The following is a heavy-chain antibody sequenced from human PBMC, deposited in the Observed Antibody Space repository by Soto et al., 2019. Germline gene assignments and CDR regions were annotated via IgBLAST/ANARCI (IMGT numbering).Heavy chain of an antibody. CDR1: GFTFSSYG. Sequence: GSLRLSCAAAGFTFSSYGMHWVRQAPGKGLEWVAVIWYDGSNKYYADSVKGRFTISRDNSKNTLYLQMNSLRAEDTAVYYCARESDYYDSSGYSYFDYWGQGTLVTVSS. J-gene: IGHJ4*02. CDR3: ARESDYYDSSGYSYFDY. V-gene: IGHV3-33*01. D-gene: IGHD3-22*01. CDR2: IWYDGSNK.